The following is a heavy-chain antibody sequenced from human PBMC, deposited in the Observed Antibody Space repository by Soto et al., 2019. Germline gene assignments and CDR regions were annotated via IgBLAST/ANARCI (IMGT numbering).Heavy chain of an antibody. CDR3: ARVMGGSYSVRAFDI. CDR1: GGTFSSYA. V-gene: IGHV1-69*01. CDR2: IIPIFGTA. Sequence: QVQLVQSGAEVKKPGSSVKVSCKASGGTFSSYAISWVRQAPGQGLEWMGGIIPIFGTANYAQKLQARVTITADESTSTAYMELSGVRSEDTAVYYCARVMGGSYSVRAFDIWGEETMVTVSS. J-gene: IGHJ3*02. D-gene: IGHD1-26*01.